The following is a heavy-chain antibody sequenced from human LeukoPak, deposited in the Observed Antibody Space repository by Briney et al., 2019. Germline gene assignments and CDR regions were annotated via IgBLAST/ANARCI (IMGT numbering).Heavy chain of an antibody. V-gene: IGHV3-21*01. Sequence: GGSLRLSCAASGFTFSSYSMNWVRQAPGKGLEWVSSISSSSSYIYYADSVKGRFTISRDNAKNSLYLQMNSLRAEDTAVYYCANTPPGVAGGFDYWGQGTLVTVFS. D-gene: IGHD6-19*01. CDR1: GFTFSSYS. J-gene: IGHJ4*02. CDR2: ISSSSSYI. CDR3: ANTPPGVAGGFDY.